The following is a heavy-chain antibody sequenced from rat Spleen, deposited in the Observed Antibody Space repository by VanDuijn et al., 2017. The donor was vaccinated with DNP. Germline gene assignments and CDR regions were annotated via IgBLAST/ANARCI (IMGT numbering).Heavy chain of an antibody. CDR2: ISISGGST. J-gene: IGHJ2*01. CDR1: GFTFSSFP. D-gene: IGHD5-1*01. CDR3: TRAGLGAIFDY. Sequence: EVQLVESGGGLVQPGRSMKLSCAASGFTFSSFPMAWVRQAPTKGLEWVATISISGGSTYYRDSVKGRFTISGDNAKSTLNLQMNSLRSDDTATYYCTRAGLGAIFDYWGQGVMVTVSS. V-gene: IGHV5-46*01.